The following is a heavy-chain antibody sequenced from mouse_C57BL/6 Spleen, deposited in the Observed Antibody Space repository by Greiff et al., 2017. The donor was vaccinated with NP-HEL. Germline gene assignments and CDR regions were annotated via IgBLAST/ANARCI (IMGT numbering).Heavy chain of an antibody. CDR3: ARGGLLRYWYFEV. J-gene: IGHJ1*03. D-gene: IGHD2-3*01. CDR1: GYSFTDYN. V-gene: IGHV1-39*01. Sequence: VQLQQSGPELVKPGASVKISCKASGYSFTDYNMNWVKQSTGKSLEWIGVINPNYGTTSYIQKFKGKATLTVDQSSSTAYMQLNSLTSEDSAVYDCARGGLLRYWYFEVWGTGTTVTVAS. CDR2: INPNYGTT.